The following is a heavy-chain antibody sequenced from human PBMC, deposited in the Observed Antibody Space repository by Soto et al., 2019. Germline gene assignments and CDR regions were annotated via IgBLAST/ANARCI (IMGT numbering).Heavy chain of an antibody. CDR2: IKSKTDGGTT. D-gene: IGHD4-17*01. Sequence: EVQLVESGGGLVKPGGSLRLSCAASGFTFSNAWMSWVRQAPGKGLEWVGRIKSKTDGGTTDYAAPVKGRFTISRDDSKNTLYLQMNSLKTEDTAVYYCTTDDGDYVAFQHWGQGTLVTVSS. V-gene: IGHV3-15*01. CDR3: TTDDGDYVAFQH. CDR1: GFTFSNAW. J-gene: IGHJ1*01.